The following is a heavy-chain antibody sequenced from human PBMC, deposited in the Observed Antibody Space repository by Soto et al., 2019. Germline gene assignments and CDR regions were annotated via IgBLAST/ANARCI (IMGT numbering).Heavy chain of an antibody. V-gene: IGHV3-33*03. CDR2: MSYDGTTE. CDR3: ARSGDTNPYYYHALDV. D-gene: IGHD3-10*01. Sequence: QVQLVESGGGVVQPGRSLRVSCAASGFTFSVYGMHWVRQAPGKGLEWVAIMSYDGTTEYYADSVKGRFTISRDNSRYTLYLQRNSLRAEDTAVYYCARSGDTNPYYYHALDVWGQGTTVTVSS. CDR1: GFTFSVYG. J-gene: IGHJ6*02.